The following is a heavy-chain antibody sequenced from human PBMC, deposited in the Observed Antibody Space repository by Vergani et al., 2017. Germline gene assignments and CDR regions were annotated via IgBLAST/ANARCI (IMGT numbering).Heavy chain of an antibody. Sequence: EVQLVESGGGLVKPGGSLRLSCAASGFTFSNAWMSWVRQAPGKGLEWVGRIKSKTDGGTTDYAAPVKGRFTISRDDSKNTLYLQMNSLKTEDTAVYYCTTGLIDGSGVDYWGKGTLVTVSS. J-gene: IGHJ4*02. D-gene: IGHD3-10*01. CDR2: IKSKTDGGTT. V-gene: IGHV3-15*01. CDR1: GFTFSNAW. CDR3: TTGLIDGSGVDY.